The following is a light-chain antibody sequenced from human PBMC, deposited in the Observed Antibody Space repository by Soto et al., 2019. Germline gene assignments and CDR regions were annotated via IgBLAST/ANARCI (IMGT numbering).Light chain of an antibody. J-gene: IGLJ3*02. V-gene: IGLV2-14*01. CDR3: SSYTSTSTPWV. CDR1: SSDVGAYKF. CDR2: EVS. Sequence: QSVLTQPASVSGSPGQSITISCSGTSSDVGAYKFVSWYRHHPGKAPQVMIYEVSNRPSGVSNRFSGSKSGNTASLTISGLQPEDEGDYYCSSYTSTSTPWVFGGGTKVTVL.